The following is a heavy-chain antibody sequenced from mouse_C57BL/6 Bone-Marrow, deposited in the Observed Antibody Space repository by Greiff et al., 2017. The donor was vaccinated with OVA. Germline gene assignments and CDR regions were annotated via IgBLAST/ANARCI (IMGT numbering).Heavy chain of an antibody. CDR3: ASGYDYDEEAY. CDR1: GYPFTSYW. D-gene: IGHD2-4*01. Sequence: VQLQQPGAELVKPGASAKLSCKASGYPFTSYWMHWVKQRPGQGLEWIGMIHPNSGSTNYNEKFKSKATLTVDKSSSTAYMQLSSLTSEDSAVYYCASGYDYDEEAYWGQGTLVTVSA. V-gene: IGHV1-64*01. J-gene: IGHJ3*01. CDR2: IHPNSGST.